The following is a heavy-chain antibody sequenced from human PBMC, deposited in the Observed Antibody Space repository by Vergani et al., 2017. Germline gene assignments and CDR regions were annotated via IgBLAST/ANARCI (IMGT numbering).Heavy chain of an antibody. J-gene: IGHJ4*02. CDR1: GFTFGDYA. Sequence: EVQLLESGGGLVQPGRSLRLSCTASGFTFGDYAMSWVRQAPGKGLEWVGFIRSKAYGGTTEYAASVKGRFTISRDDSKSIAYLQMNSLKTEDTAVYYCTRAVVVVTAAPDYWGQGTLVTVSS. V-gene: IGHV3-49*04. CDR2: IRSKAYGGTT. D-gene: IGHD2-21*02. CDR3: TRAVVVVTAAPDY.